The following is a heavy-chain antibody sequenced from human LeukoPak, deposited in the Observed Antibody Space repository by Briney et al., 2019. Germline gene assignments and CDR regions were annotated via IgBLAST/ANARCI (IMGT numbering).Heavy chain of an antibody. J-gene: IGHJ4*02. V-gene: IGHV1-8*01. CDR1: GYTFTSYD. CDR2: MNPNSGNT. CDR3: ARGLPGYSSGWKLYFDY. Sequence: GASVKVSCKASGYTFTSYDINWVRQATGQGLEWMGWMNPNSGNTGYAQKFQGRVTMTRNTSISTAYMELSRLRSEDTAVYYCARGLPGYSSGWKLYFDYWGQGTLVTVSS. D-gene: IGHD6-19*01.